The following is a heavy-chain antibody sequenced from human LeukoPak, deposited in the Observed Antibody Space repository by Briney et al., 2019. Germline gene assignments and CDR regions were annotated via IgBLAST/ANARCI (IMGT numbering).Heavy chain of an antibody. V-gene: IGHV4-39*01. J-gene: IGHJ4*02. CDR1: GGSISSSGYY. CDR2: MYYSGST. D-gene: IGHD1-26*01. Sequence: KPSETLSLTCTVSGGSISSSGYYWGWIRQPPGKGLEWLGSMYYSGSTYHSLSLKSRVTISVDTSKNQFSLNLTSMTAADTAVYFCARHPRGGPVGATKSYFDYWGQGTLVTVSS. CDR3: ARHPRGGPVGATKSYFDY.